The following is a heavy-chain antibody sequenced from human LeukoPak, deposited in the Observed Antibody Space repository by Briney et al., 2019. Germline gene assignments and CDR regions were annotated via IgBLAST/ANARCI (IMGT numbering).Heavy chain of an antibody. CDR3: ARRPVYGYRNWYFDL. J-gene: IGHJ2*01. V-gene: IGHV1-18*01. CDR1: GYTFTSYG. CDR2: ISAYNGNT. Sequence: ASVKVSCKASGYTFTSYGISWVRQAPRQGLEWMGWISAYNGNTNYAQKLQGRVTMTTDTSTSTAYMELRSLRSDDTAVYYCARRPVYGYRNWYFDLWGRGTLVTVSS. D-gene: IGHD3-16*02.